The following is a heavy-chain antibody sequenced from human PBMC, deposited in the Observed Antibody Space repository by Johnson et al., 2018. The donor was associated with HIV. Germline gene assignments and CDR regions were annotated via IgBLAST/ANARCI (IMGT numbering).Heavy chain of an antibody. D-gene: IGHD2-21*02. Sequence: MQLVESGGGLVQPGGSLRLSCAASGFTFSSYWMSWVRQAPGKGLEWVANIKQDGSEKYYVDSVKGRYTISRANAMKSLYLQMNSLRAEDTAVYYCARCDCVKAFEIWGQGTMVTVSS. V-gene: IGHV3-7*05. CDR2: IKQDGSEK. CDR1: GFTFSSYW. J-gene: IGHJ3*02. CDR3: ARCDCVKAFEI.